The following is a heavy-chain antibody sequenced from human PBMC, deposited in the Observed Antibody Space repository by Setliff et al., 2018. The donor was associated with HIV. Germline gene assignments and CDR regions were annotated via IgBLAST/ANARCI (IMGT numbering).Heavy chain of an antibody. Sequence: GASVKVSCKASGGTFSSYAISWVRQAPGQGLGWMGGIIPIFGTANYAQKFQGRVTITTDESTSTAYMELSSLRSEDTAVYYCARDDPDCSGGSCPFDYWGQGTLVTVSS. CDR2: IIPIFGTA. V-gene: IGHV1-69*05. CDR1: GGTFSSYA. D-gene: IGHD2-15*01. CDR3: ARDDPDCSGGSCPFDY. J-gene: IGHJ4*02.